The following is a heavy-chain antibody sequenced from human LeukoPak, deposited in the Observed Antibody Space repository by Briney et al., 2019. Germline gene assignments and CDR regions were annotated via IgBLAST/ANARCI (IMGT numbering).Heavy chain of an antibody. CDR3: AREPDY. CDR2: IYTSGST. V-gene: IGHV4-4*07. Sequence: SETLSLTCTVSGGSINNYFWSWIRQPAGKGLEWIGRIYTSGSTNYNPSLKSRVTISVDTSKNQFSLKLNSVTAADTAVYYCAREPDYWGQGTLVTVSS. J-gene: IGHJ4*02. CDR1: GGSINNYF.